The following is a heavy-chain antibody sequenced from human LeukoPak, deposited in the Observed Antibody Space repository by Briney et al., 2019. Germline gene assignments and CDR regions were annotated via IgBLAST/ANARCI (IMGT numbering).Heavy chain of an antibody. CDR3: ARAGRVKEYYYGSGSYPDYYYYYMDV. J-gene: IGHJ6*03. V-gene: IGHV1-18*01. D-gene: IGHD3-10*01. CDR2: ISAYNGNT. Sequence: ASVKVSCKASGYTFTSYGISWVRQAPGQGLEWMGWISAYNGNTNYAQKLQGRVTMTTDTSTSTAYMELRSLRSDDTAVYYCARAGRVKEYYYGSGSYPDYYYYYMDVWGKGTTATISS. CDR1: GYTFTSYG.